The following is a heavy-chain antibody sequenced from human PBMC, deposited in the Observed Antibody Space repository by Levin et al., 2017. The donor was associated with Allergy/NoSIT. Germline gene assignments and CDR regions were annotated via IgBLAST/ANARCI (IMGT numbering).Heavy chain of an antibody. Sequence: LSLTCADSGSTFRSYGMYWVRQAPGKGLEWVAVISYDGSNKYYADSVKGRFTISRDNSKNTLYLQMNSLRAEDTAVYYCAKDYIYYGSGSPRYWGQGTLVTVSS. D-gene: IGHD3-10*01. CDR2: ISYDGSNK. J-gene: IGHJ1*01. CDR1: GSTFRSYG. CDR3: AKDYIYYGSGSPRY. V-gene: IGHV3-30*18.